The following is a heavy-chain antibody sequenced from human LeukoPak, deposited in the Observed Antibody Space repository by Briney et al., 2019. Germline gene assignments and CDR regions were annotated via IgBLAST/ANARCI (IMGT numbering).Heavy chain of an antibody. CDR3: ARVLPNWYSSASSAAHWYGDL. V-gene: IGHV1-18*01. CDR2: ISAYNGNT. Sequence: ASVKVSCKASGYTFTSYGISWVRQAPGQGLEWMGWISAYNGNTNYAQKLQGRVTMTTDTSTSTAYRELRSLRSDDTAVYYCARVLPNWYSSASSAAHWYGDLWGRGTLVTVSS. D-gene: IGHD6-6*01. J-gene: IGHJ2*01. CDR1: GYTFTSYG.